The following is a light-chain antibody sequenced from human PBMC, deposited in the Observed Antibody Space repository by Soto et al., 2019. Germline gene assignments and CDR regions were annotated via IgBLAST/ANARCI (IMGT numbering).Light chain of an antibody. Sequence: EIVLTQSTGTLSLSPGARATLSCRASQSVSSSYLAWYQQKPGQAPRLLIYGASTRATGIPDRFSGDGSVTHFTLTISRLEAEDFVMYYCQQYGSSPITFGQGTRLEIK. CDR3: QQYGSSPIT. V-gene: IGKV3-20*01. J-gene: IGKJ5*01. CDR1: QSVSSSY. CDR2: GAS.